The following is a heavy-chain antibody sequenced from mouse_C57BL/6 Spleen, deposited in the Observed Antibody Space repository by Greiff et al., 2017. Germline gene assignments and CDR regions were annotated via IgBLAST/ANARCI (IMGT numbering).Heavy chain of an antibody. D-gene: IGHD2-4*01. J-gene: IGHJ1*03. Sequence: EVHLVESGGGLVQPGESLKLSCESNEYEFPSHDMSWVRKTPEKRLELVAAINSDGGSTYYPDTMERRFINSRDNTKKTLYLQRSSLRSEDTALYYGARHGGITTDWYFDFWGTGTTVTVSS. V-gene: IGHV5-2*01. CDR2: INSDGGST. CDR1: EYEFPSHD. CDR3: ARHGGITTDWYFDF.